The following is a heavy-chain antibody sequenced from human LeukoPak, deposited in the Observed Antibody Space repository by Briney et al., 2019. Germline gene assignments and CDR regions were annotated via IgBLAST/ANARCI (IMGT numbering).Heavy chain of an antibody. CDR3: ARDTNGDPLGDY. D-gene: IGHD4-17*01. CDR2: IYYSGST. CDR1: GGSISSSSYY. Sequence: SETLSLTCTVSGGSISSSSYYWGWIRQPPGKGLEWIGSIYYSGSTYYNPSLKSRVTISVDTSKNQFSLKLSSVTAADTAVYYCARDTNGDPLGDYWGQGTLVTVSS. J-gene: IGHJ4*02. V-gene: IGHV4-39*07.